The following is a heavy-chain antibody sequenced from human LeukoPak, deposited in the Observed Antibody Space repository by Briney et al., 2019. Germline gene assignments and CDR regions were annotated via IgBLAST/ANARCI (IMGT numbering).Heavy chain of an antibody. D-gene: IGHD3-10*01. Sequence: PAGSLRLSCAASGFTFSNAWMSWVRQAPGKGLDWVGRIKSKTDGGTTDYAAPVKGRFTISRDDSKNTLYLQMNSLKTEDTAVYYCTTVLKYYYGSGSDSVDVWGPGTTVTVSS. CDR3: TTVLKYYYGSGSDSVDV. CDR1: GFTFSNAW. CDR2: IKSKTDGGTT. J-gene: IGHJ6*02. V-gene: IGHV3-15*01.